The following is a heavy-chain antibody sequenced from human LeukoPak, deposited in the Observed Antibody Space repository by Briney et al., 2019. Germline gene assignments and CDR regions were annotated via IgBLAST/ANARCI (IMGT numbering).Heavy chain of an antibody. CDR3: ARSASGSYYYYMHV. V-gene: IGHV4-39*01. D-gene: IGHD1-26*01. CDR2: IYYSGST. Sequence: SETLSLTCTVSGGSISSSSYYWGWIRQPPGKGLEWIGSIYYSGSTYYNPSLKSRVTISVDTSKNQFSLKLSSVTAADTAVYCCARSASGSYYYYMHVWGKRTTVTVSS. CDR1: GGSISSSSYY. J-gene: IGHJ6*03.